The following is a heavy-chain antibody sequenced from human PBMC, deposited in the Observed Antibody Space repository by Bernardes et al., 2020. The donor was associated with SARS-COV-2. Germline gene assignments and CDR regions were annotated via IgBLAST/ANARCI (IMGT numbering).Heavy chain of an antibody. V-gene: IGHV3-66*01. CDR3: ASVMATWDRGLFSNTYYFYGLDA. Sequence: GGSLSPSSAAAGLTFSDNYMTWVRPGPGKGLEWVALMYSGGSTYYADPVKGRFTVPRDNSKNTLYLQMDRLRAEDTALYYCASVMATWDRGLFSNTYYFYGLDAWGQGTTVTVSS. J-gene: IGHJ6*02. CDR2: MYSGGST. CDR1: GLTFSDNY. D-gene: IGHD3-10*01.